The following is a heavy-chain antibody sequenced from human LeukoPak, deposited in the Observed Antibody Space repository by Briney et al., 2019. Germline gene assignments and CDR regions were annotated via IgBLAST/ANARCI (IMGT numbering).Heavy chain of an antibody. Sequence: GAPVKVSCKAPGGTFSSYAISWVRQAPGQGLKWMGRIIPILGIANYAQKFQGRVTITADKSTSTAYMELSSLRSEDTAVYYCATDDYGDYRMIYYYGMDVWGQGTTVTVSS. J-gene: IGHJ6*02. V-gene: IGHV1-69*04. D-gene: IGHD4-17*01. CDR2: IIPILGIA. CDR3: ATDDYGDYRMIYYYGMDV. CDR1: GGTFSSYA.